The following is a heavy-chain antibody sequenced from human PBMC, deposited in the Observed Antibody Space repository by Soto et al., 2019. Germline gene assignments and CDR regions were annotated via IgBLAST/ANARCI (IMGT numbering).Heavy chain of an antibody. D-gene: IGHD6-13*01. Sequence: SETLSLTCTVSGGSISNFYWNWIRQSAGKGLEWIGRIHGSGSATYNPSLRSRVTMSVDTSKNQFSLKVNSVTGADTAVYYCARSSHKESWFDPWGQGTLVTVSS. CDR3: ARSSHKESWFDP. V-gene: IGHV4-4*07. CDR1: GGSISNFY. J-gene: IGHJ5*02. CDR2: IHGSGSA.